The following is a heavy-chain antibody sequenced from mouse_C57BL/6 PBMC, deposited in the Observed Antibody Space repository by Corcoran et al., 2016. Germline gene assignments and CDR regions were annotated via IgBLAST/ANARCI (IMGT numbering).Heavy chain of an antibody. J-gene: IGHJ1*03. Sequence: QVQLQQSGAELVKPGASVKISCKASGYAFSSYWMNWVTQRPGKGLEWIGQIYPGDGDTNYNGKFKGKATLTADKSSSTAYMQLSSLTSEDSAVYFCARNDSRWLLDWYFDVWGTGTTVTVSS. V-gene: IGHV1-80*01. CDR3: ARNDSRWLLDWYFDV. CDR2: IYPGDGDT. D-gene: IGHD2-3*01. CDR1: GYAFSSYW.